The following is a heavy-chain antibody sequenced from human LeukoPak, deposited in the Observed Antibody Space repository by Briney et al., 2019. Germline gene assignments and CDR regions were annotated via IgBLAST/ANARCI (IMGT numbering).Heavy chain of an antibody. CDR2: ISWNSGSI. CDR1: GFTFDDYA. D-gene: IGHD6-19*01. V-gene: IGHV3-9*01. Sequence: SLRLSCAASGFTFDDYAMHWVRQAPGKGLEWVSGISWNSGSIGYADSVKGRFTISRDNAKNSPYLQMNSLRAEDTALYYCAKEGRVAVAGTNYYYYGMDVWGQGTTVTVSS. J-gene: IGHJ6*02. CDR3: AKEGRVAVAGTNYYYYGMDV.